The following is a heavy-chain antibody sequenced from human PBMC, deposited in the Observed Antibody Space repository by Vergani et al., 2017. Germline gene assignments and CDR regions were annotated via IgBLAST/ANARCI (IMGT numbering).Heavy chain of an antibody. J-gene: IGHJ4*02. CDR2: ISYDGSNK. CDR1: GFTFSSYA. D-gene: IGHD1-7*01. Sequence: QVQLVESGGGVVQPGRSLRLSCAASGFTFSSYAMHWVRQAPGKGLEWVAVISYDGSNKYYADSVKGRFTISRDNSKNTLYLQMNSLRAEDTAVYYCARDLTGTGTPFDYWGQGTLVTVSS. CDR3: ARDLTGTGTPFDY. V-gene: IGHV3-30-3*01.